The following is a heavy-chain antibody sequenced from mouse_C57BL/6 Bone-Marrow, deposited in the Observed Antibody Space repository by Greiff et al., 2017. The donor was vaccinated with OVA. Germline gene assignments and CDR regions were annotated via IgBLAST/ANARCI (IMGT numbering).Heavy chain of an antibody. J-gene: IGHJ1*03. V-gene: IGHV1-64*01. Sequence: LQQPGAELVKPGASVKLSCKASGYTFTSYWMHWVKQRPGQGLEWIGMIHPNSGSTNYNEKFKSKATLTVDKSSSTAYMQLSSLTSEDSAVYYCARCYPHWYFDVWGTGTTVTVSS. CDR3: ARCYPHWYFDV. CDR2: IHPNSGST. D-gene: IGHD1-1*01. CDR1: GYTFTSYW.